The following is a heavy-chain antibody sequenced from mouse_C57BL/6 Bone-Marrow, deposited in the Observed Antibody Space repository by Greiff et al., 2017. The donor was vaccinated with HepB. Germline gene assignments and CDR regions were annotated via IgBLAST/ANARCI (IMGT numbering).Heavy chain of an antibody. J-gene: IGHJ3*01. D-gene: IGHD3-3*01. CDR2: IYPGGGYT. CDR3: ARPGRGFAY. CDR1: GYTFTNYW. V-gene: IGHV1-63*01. Sequence: LEESGAELVRPGTSVKMSCKASGYTFTNYWIGWAKQRPGHGLEWIGDIYPGGGYTNYNEKFKGKATLTVDKSSSTAYMELRSLTSEDSAVYYCARPGRGFAYWGQGTLVTVSA.